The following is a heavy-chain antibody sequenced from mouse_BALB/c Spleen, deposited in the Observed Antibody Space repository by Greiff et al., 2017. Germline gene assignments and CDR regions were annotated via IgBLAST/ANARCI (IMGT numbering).Heavy chain of an antibody. J-gene: IGHJ4*01. CDR3: ARSEGYDYPMDY. V-gene: IGHV1-26*01. CDR1: GYSFTGYY. Sequence: EVQLQQSGPDLVTPGASVKISCKASGYSFTGYYMHWVKQSHGKSLEWIGRVNPNNGGTSYNQKFKGKAILTVDKSSSTAYMELRSLTSEDSAVYYCARSEGYDYPMDYWGQGTSVTVSS. D-gene: IGHD2-14*01. CDR2: VNPNNGGT.